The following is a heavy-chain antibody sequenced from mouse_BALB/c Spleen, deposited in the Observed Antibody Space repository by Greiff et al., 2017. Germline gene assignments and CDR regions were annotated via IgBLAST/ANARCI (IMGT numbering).Heavy chain of an antibody. J-gene: IGHJ3*01. CDR1: GFAFSSYD. D-gene: IGHD2-3*01. Sequence: EVPGVESGGGLVKPGGSLKLSCAASGFAFSSYDMSWVRQTPEKRLEWVAYISSGGGSTYYPDTVKGRFTISRDNAKNTLYLQMSSLKSEDTAMYYCARHGDGYYGAYWGQGTLVTVSA. CDR2: ISSGGGST. V-gene: IGHV5-12-1*01. CDR3: ARHGDGYYGAY.